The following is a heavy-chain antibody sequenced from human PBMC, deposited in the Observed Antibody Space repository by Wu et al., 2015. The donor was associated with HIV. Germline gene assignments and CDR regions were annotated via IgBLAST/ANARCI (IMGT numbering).Heavy chain of an antibody. J-gene: IGHJ4*02. CDR3: ARVQYYYDSSGYLDY. D-gene: IGHD3-22*01. CDR2: INTSAGVT. Sequence: QVQLVQSGAEVKKPGASVKVSCKSYRYTFTSYYIHWVRQAPGQGLEWMGIINTSAGVTTYAQKFQGRVAMTRDTSISTAFMELSRLRFDDTAIYYCARVQYYYDSSGYLDYWGQGTLVTVSS. CDR1: RYTFTSYY. V-gene: IGHV1-46*01.